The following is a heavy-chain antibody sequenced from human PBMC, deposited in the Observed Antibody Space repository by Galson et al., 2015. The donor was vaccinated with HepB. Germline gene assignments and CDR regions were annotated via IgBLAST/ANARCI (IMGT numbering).Heavy chain of an antibody. Sequence: SVKVSCKASGYTFTSYGISWVRQAPGQGLEWMGWISAYNGNTNYAQKLQGRVTMTTDTSTSTAYMELRSLRPDDTAVYYCAREGYYDSSGYKDFGVDYWGQGTLVTVSS. V-gene: IGHV1-18*04. CDR1: GYTFTSYG. CDR3: AREGYYDSSGYKDFGVDY. J-gene: IGHJ4*02. CDR2: ISAYNGNT. D-gene: IGHD3-22*01.